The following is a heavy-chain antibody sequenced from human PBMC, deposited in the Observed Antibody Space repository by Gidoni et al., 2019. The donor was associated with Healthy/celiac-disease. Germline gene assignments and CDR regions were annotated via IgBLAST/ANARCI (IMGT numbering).Heavy chain of an antibody. J-gene: IGHJ6*02. CDR1: GFPFDDYA. Sequence: EVQLVESGGGLVQPGRSLRLSWAASGFPFDDYAMHWVRQAPGKGLGWVSGISWNSGSIGYADSVKGRFTISRDNAKNSLYLQMNSLRAEDTALYYCARRHAGYYYYGMDVWGQGTTVTVSS. CDR3: ARRHAGYYYYGMDV. V-gene: IGHV3-9*01. CDR2: ISWNSGSI.